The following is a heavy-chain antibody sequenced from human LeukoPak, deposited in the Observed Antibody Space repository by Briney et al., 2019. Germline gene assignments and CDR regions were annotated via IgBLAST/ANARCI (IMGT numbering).Heavy chain of an antibody. CDR2: IYYRVTS. J-gene: IGHJ4*02. CDR3: ARAVGGDGSGSL. Sequence: SETLSLTCTVSGDSISTYYWSWIRQPPGKGLEWIGYIYYRVTSDYNPPLKSRVTMSVDMSTRQISLKLSSVTAADTAAYYCARAVGGDGSGSLWGPGTLVTVSS. D-gene: IGHD3-10*01. V-gene: IGHV4-59*01. CDR1: GDSISTYY.